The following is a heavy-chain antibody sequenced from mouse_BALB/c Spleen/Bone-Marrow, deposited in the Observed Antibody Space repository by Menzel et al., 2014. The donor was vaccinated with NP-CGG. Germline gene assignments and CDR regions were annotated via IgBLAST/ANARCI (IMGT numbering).Heavy chain of an antibody. CDR1: GFAFTSYN. V-gene: IGHV1S135*01. J-gene: IGHJ4*01. D-gene: IGHD4-1*01. Sequence: EVQLQQSGPELVKPGASVKVSCKASGFAFTSYNMYRVKQSHGKSLEWIGYIDPYNGGTSQNQKFKGKATLTVDKSSSTAYMHLSSLTSEDSAVYYCARDWDYYAMDYWGQGTSVTVSS. CDR2: IDPYNGGT. CDR3: ARDWDYYAMDY.